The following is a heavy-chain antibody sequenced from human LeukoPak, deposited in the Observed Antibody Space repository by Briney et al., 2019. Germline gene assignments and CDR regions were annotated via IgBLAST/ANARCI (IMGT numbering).Heavy chain of an antibody. Sequence: PSETLSLTCTVSGGSISSGDYYWSWIRQPPGKGLEWIGYIYYSGSTYYNPSLKSRVTISVDTSKNQFSLKLSSVTAADTAVYYCARGLGSSWYYFDYRGQGTLVTVSS. CDR1: GGSISSGDYY. D-gene: IGHD6-13*01. CDR2: IYYSGST. J-gene: IGHJ4*02. V-gene: IGHV4-30-4*01. CDR3: ARGLGSSWYYFDY.